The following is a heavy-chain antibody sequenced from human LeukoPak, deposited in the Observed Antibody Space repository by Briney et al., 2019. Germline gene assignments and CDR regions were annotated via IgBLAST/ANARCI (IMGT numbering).Heavy chain of an antibody. CDR1: GYSFTSYW. CDR2: SYPGDSDT. Sequence: GESLKISCKGSGYSFTSYWIGWVRQMPGKGLEWMGISYPGDSDTRYSPSFQGQVTISADKSISTAYLQWSSLKASDTAMYYCARAGAGDRPYYYYGMDVWGPGTTVTVSS. D-gene: IGHD7-27*01. V-gene: IGHV5-51*01. J-gene: IGHJ6*02. CDR3: ARAGAGDRPYYYYGMDV.